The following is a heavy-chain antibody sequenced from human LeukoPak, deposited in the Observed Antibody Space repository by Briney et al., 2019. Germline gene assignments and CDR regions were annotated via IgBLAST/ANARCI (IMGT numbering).Heavy chain of an antibody. J-gene: IGHJ6*02. CDR1: GFTFSYYY. V-gene: IGHV3-11*01. CDR3: ARDNCSSTSCSERYYYYYGMDV. D-gene: IGHD2-2*01. Sequence: GSLILSCAASGFTFSYYYMSWIRQAPGKGLEWVSYISSSGSTIYYADSVKGRFTISRDNAKNSLYLQMNSLRAEDTAVYYCARDNCSSTSCSERYYYYYGMDVWGQGTTVTVSS. CDR2: ISSSGSTI.